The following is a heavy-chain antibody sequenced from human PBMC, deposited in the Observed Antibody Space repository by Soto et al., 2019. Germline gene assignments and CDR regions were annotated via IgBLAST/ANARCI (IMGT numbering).Heavy chain of an antibody. CDR2: ISGSGGST. J-gene: IGHJ4*02. Sequence: GGSLRLSCAASGFTFSGYAMSWVRQAPGKGLEWVSTISGSGGSTYYADSVKGRFTISRDNSKNTLYLQMNSLRAEDTAVYYCSKGPYFYGSGSYYKPLDYWGQGTLVTVSS. D-gene: IGHD3-10*01. V-gene: IGHV3-23*01. CDR3: SKGPYFYGSGSYYKPLDY. CDR1: GFTFSGYA.